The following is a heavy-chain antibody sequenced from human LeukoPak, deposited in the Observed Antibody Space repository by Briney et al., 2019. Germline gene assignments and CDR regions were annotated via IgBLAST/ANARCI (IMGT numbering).Heavy chain of an antibody. J-gene: IGHJ4*02. CDR1: GGSISSYY. CDR3: ARGGGRIAVAGKTEFDY. Sequence: SETLSLTCTVSGGSISSYYWSWIRRPPGKGLEWIGYIYYSGSTNYNPSLKSRVTISVDTSKNQFSLKLSSVTAADTAVYYCARGGGRIAVAGKTEFDYWGQGTLVTVSS. D-gene: IGHD6-19*01. CDR2: IYYSGST. V-gene: IGHV4-59*01.